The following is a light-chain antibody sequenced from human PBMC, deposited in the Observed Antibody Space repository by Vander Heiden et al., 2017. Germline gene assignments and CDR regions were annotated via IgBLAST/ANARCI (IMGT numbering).Light chain of an antibody. CDR1: QSVFYISNNKNY. CDR3: QQDDSSPLT. J-gene: IGKJ4*01. CDR2: WAS. V-gene: IGKV4-1*01. Sequence: DIVMTQSPDSLAVSLGERATINCKSSQSVFYISNNKNYLAWYQQKPGQPPKLLIYWASTRESGVPDRFSGSGSGTDFTLIIGSLQAEDVAVYYCQQDDSSPLTFGGGTKVEIK.